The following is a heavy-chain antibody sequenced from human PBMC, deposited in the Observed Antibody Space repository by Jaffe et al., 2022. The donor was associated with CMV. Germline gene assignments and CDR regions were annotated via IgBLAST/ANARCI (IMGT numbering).Heavy chain of an antibody. J-gene: IGHJ2*01. V-gene: IGHV4-59*01. Sequence: QVQLQESGPGLVKPSETLSLTCTVSGGSISSYYWSWIRQPPGKGLEWIGYIYYSGSTNYNPSLKSRVTISVDTSKNQFSLKLSSVTAADTAVYYCARDRSLHPRLYWYFDLWGRGTLVTVSS. CDR3: ARDRSLHPRLYWYFDL. CDR1: GGSISSYY. CDR2: IYYSGST. D-gene: IGHD4-4*01.